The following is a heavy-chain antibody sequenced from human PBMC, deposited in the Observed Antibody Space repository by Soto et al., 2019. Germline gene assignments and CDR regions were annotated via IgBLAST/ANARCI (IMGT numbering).Heavy chain of an antibody. CDR1: GFCFSTHA. V-gene: IGHV3-23*01. Sequence: GGSLRLSCAASGFCFSTHALTWVRQAPGKGLEWLSSITNTGLTTHYADSVKGRFTISRDNSRNTVYLQMNSLRGDDTALYYCVKNSGWLNTWGQGALVTVSS. J-gene: IGHJ4*02. CDR3: VKNSGWLNT. D-gene: IGHD3-9*01. CDR2: ITNTGLTT.